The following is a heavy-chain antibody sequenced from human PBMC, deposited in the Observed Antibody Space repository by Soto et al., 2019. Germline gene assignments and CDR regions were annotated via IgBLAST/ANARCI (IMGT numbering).Heavy chain of an antibody. V-gene: IGHV5-51*01. D-gene: IGHD3-22*01. J-gene: IGHJ5*02. CDR1: GDSFTSYW. CDR3: ARRRHYYDSSGHNNWFDP. Sequence: PGESLKISCKGFGDSFTSYWIGWVRQMPGKGLEWMGIIDPGDSDTRYSPSFQGQVTISADKSISTAYLQWSSLKASDTAMYYCARRRHYYDSSGHNNWFDPWGQGTQVTVSS. CDR2: IDPGDSDT.